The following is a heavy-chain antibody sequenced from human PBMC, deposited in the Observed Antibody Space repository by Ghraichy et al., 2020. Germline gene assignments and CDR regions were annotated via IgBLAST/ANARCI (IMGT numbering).Heavy chain of an antibody. CDR1: GGSISSYY. CDR3: LGGYDILTGSMDV. CDR2: IYYIGST. V-gene: IGHV4-59*08. D-gene: IGHD3-9*01. J-gene: IGHJ6*03. Sequence: SETLSLTCTVSGGSISSYYWNWIRQPPGKGLEWIGYIYYIGSTYYNPSLKSRVTISMDTSKNQFSLKPSSVTAADTAVYYCLGGYDILTGSMDVWGTGTTVTVSS.